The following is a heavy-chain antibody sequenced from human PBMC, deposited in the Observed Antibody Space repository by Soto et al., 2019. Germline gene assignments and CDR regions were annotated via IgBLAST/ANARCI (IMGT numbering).Heavy chain of an antibody. V-gene: IGHV4-4*02. D-gene: IGHD3-10*01. Sequence: TLSLTCAVSGGSISSSKWWSWVRQPPGKGLEWIGEIYHSGSTNYNPSLKSRVTISVDKSKNQFSLKLSSVTAADTAVYYWARAPGRSGRGSIHDCGQRSLVTV. CDR2: IYHSGST. J-gene: IGHJ4*02. CDR1: GGSISSSKW. CDR3: ARAPGRSGRGSIHD.